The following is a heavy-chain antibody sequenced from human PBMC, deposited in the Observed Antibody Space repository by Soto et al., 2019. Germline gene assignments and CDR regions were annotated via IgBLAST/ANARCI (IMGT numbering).Heavy chain of an antibody. V-gene: IGHV3-7*01. CDR1: GFTFSNYW. Sequence: EVQVVESGGGLVQPGGSLRLSCAASGFTFSNYWMSWVRQAPGKGLEWVANIKQDGTEKNYVDSVRGRFTISRDNAKNSLDLQMNSLTAEDTAVYYCASVAIWGQGTLVTVSS. D-gene: IGHD5-12*01. J-gene: IGHJ4*02. CDR3: ASVAI. CDR2: IKQDGTEK.